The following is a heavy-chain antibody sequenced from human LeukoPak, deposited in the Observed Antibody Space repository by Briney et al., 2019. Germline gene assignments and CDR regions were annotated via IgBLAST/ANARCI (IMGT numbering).Heavy chain of an antibody. V-gene: IGHV3-23*01. Sequence: GRSLRLSCAASGFTFSSYAMSWVRQAPGKGPEWVSTISIDGGRTYYADSVKGRFTISRDNSKNTLYLQMNSLRAEDTAVYYCAKDGTGCGGDCYSDYWGQGTLVTVSS. J-gene: IGHJ4*02. CDR2: ISIDGGRT. CDR1: GFTFSSYA. D-gene: IGHD2-21*02. CDR3: AKDGTGCGGDCYSDY.